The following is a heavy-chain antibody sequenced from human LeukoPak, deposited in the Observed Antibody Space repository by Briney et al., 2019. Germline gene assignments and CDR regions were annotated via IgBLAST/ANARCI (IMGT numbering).Heavy chain of an antibody. V-gene: IGHV4-34*01. J-gene: IGHJ4*02. CDR2: IYNTGTT. D-gene: IGHD3-10*01. CDR1: GGSFSGYY. CDR3: ARQGMVRENYFDC. Sequence: PSETLSLTCAVFGGSFSGYYWRWIRQPPGKGLEWIGNIYNTGTTNYHPSLKSRVTISLDTSKNQFSLKLSSVTAADTAVYFCARQGMVRENYFDCWGQGTLVTVSS.